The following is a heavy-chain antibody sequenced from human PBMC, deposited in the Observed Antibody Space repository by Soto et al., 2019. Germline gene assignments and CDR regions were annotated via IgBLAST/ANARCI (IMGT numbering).Heavy chain of an antibody. CDR3: ARLPTTFIVATYFDL. Sequence: EVQLVESGGGLVKPGESLRLSCTASGFNFKKFGMMWVRQAPGKGLEWVSSISGDNTYANYAPSVRGRFSISRDYARDSLFLQMDSLRADDTALYYCARLPTTFIVATYFDLWGQGALVTVSS. CDR1: GFNFKKFG. V-gene: IGHV3-21*02. CDR2: ISGDNTYA. J-gene: IGHJ4*02. D-gene: IGHD5-12*01.